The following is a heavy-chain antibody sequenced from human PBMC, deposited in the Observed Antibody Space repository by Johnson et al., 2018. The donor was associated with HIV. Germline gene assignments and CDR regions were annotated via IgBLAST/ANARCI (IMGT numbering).Heavy chain of an antibody. J-gene: IGHJ3*02. CDR2: ISFAGTNK. CDR3: AKDLGERECEEWASNYYCAKGQVARGPLDI. Sequence: WVCQTPEKGLEWVTAISFAGTNKYYADSVKGRFTISRDNSKDTLYLQMDGLRPEDTALYYCAKDLGERECEEWASNYYCAKGQVARGPLDIWGQGTMVTVSS. D-gene: IGHD3-22*01. V-gene: IGHV3-30*18.